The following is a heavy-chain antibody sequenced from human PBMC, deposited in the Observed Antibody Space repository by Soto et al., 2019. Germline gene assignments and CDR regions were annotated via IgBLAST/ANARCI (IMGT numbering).Heavy chain of an antibody. Sequence: QVQLVQSGAEVKKPGSSVKVSCKASGGTFSSYAISWVRQAPGQGLEWMGGIIPIFGTANYARKFQGRVTITADESTSTAYMELSSLRSEDTAVYYCARDGVGGSGWYFWFDPWGQGTLVTVSS. V-gene: IGHV1-69*01. J-gene: IGHJ5*02. CDR3: ARDGVGGSGWYFWFDP. CDR2: IIPIFGTA. CDR1: GGTFSSYA. D-gene: IGHD6-19*01.